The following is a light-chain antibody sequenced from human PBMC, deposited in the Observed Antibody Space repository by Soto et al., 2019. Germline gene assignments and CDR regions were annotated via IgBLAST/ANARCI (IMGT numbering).Light chain of an antibody. Sequence: EIGLTQSPGTLSLSPGDRATLSCRASQSFSTSYLACYQHKPGQAPRPLIHNTFTRATGIPDRFSGSGSWTDFTLTISRLEPEDFAVDYCQQYGGSPFTFGPGTKVDIK. CDR3: QQYGGSPFT. CDR2: NTF. V-gene: IGKV3-20*01. CDR1: QSFSTSY. J-gene: IGKJ3*01.